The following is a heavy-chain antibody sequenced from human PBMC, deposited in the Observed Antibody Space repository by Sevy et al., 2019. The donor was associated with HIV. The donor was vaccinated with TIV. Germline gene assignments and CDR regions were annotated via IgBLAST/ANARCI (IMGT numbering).Heavy chain of an antibody. CDR3: ARHPLGNWFDL. Sequence: SDTLSLTCNVSGGSISSSRHCWGWIRQSPGKSLEWIGSRFYSGGAYYNPSLQSRVTMSVDTSKNQFSLNVNSVTAADTAVYYCARHPLGNWFDLWGQGILVTVSS. D-gene: IGHD3-16*01. J-gene: IGHJ5*02. CDR2: RFYSGGA. V-gene: IGHV4-39*01. CDR1: GGSISSSRHC.